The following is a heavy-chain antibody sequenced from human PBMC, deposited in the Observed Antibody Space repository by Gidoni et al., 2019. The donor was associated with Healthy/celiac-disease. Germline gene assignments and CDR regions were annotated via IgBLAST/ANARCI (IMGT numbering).Heavy chain of an antibody. D-gene: IGHD3-3*01. CDR1: GYTFTSYG. Sequence: QVQLVQSGAEVKKPGASVKVSCKASGYTFTSYGLSWVRQAPGQGLEWMGWISAYNGNTNYAQKLQGRVTMTTDTSTSTAYMELRSLRSDDTAVYYCARDRLTIFGVVTPGRYYMDVWGKGTTVTVSS. V-gene: IGHV1-18*01. CDR2: ISAYNGNT. CDR3: ARDRLTIFGVVTPGRYYMDV. J-gene: IGHJ6*03.